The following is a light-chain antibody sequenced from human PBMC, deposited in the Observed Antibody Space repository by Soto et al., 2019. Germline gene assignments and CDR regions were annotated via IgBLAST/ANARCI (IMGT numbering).Light chain of an antibody. V-gene: IGLV2-14*03. CDR2: NVS. Sequence: QSALTQPASGSGFPGQSIAISCTGTSSDVGGYNSVSWYQQHPGKAPKLMIYNVSNRPSGVSDRFSGSKSGNTASLTISGLQAEDEADYYCSSYTSSNTYVFGTGTKVTVL. CDR1: SSDVGGYNS. J-gene: IGLJ1*01. CDR3: SSYTSSNTYV.